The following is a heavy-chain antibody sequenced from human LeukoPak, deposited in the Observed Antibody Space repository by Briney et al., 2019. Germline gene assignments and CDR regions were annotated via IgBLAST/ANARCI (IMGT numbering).Heavy chain of an antibody. V-gene: IGHV3-66*04. D-gene: IGHD6-13*01. J-gene: IGHJ2*01. CDR2: IYSDGTT. CDR3: ARQIAAAGPPFGLDL. Sequence: PGGSLRLSCAASGFTVSSNYMTWVRQAPGKGLEWVSVIYSDGTTYYEDSVRGRFTISRDNCKDTLCLQMNSLRVEDTAVYYCARQIAAAGPPFGLDLWGRGTLVTVSS. CDR1: GFTVSSNY.